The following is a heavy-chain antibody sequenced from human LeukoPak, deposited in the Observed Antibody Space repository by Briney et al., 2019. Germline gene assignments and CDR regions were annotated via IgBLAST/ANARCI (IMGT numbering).Heavy chain of an antibody. Sequence: GGSLRLSCSASGFTFSTYAMNWLRQAPGKGLEWVSCISNTGVSTYYADSVEGRFTISRDNSKNTLYLQMNSLRAEDTAVYYCAKDVWKYDILTGPYSWGQGTLVTVSS. J-gene: IGHJ4*02. CDR2: ISNTGVST. D-gene: IGHD3-9*01. CDR1: GFTFSTYA. V-gene: IGHV3-23*01. CDR3: AKDVWKYDILTGPYS.